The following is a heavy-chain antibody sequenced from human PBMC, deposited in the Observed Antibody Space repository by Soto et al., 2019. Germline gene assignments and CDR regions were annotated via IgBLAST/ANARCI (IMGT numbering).Heavy chain of an antibody. CDR2: IYYSGST. D-gene: IGHD3-3*01. CDR3: AQVGRNVLRFLEWLPENYYYYYMDV. CDR1: GGSISSGGYY. Sequence: SETLSLTCTVSGGSISSGGYYWSWIRQHPGKGLEWIGYIYYSGSTYYNPSLKSRVTISVDTSKNQFSLKLSSVTAADTAVYYCAQVGRNVLRFLEWLPENYYYYYMDVWGKGTTVTVSS. J-gene: IGHJ6*03. V-gene: IGHV4-31*03.